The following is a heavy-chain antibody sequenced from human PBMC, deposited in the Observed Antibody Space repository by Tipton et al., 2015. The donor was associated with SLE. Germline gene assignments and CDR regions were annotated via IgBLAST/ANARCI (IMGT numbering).Heavy chain of an antibody. J-gene: IGHJ3*02. CDR1: GVSISTYY. D-gene: IGHD2-21*01. CDR3: AVHSIRDPAFDI. CDR2: VSYSGST. Sequence: TLSLTCSVSGVSISTYYWSWIRQSPGKGLEWIGYVSYSGSTNYNPSLKSRVTISVDTSMNHLSLKLNSVTAADTAVYFCAVHSIRDPAFDIWGQGTMVTVSS. V-gene: IGHV4-59*01.